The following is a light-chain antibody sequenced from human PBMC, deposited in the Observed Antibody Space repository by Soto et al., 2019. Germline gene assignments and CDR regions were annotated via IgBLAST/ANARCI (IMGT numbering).Light chain of an antibody. CDR2: DVN. CDR3: SSFTTGVNYV. J-gene: IGLJ1*01. CDR1: SSDVGAYNF. V-gene: IGLV2-14*03. Sequence: QSVLAQPASVSGSPGQSITISCTGTSSDVGAYNFVSWYQQHPGKAPKLIIYDVNNRPSEVSNRFSGSKSGNTASLTISGLQAEDEGDYYCSSFTTGVNYVIGIGTKVTVL.